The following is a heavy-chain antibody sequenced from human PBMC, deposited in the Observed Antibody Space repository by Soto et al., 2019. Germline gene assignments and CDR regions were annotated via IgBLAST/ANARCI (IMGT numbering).Heavy chain of an antibody. CDR1: GFTFDYYW. CDR3: ARGDRGGFDL. D-gene: IGHD3-10*01. CDR2: VHSDGTT. V-gene: IGHV3-74*01. Sequence: EVQLVESGGGLVQPGESLRLSCAASGFTFDYYWMHWVRQAPGKGLVWVSRVHSDGTTTYADSVKGRFTISRDNARNTVSLQMSSLRAEDTAIYYCARGDRGGFDLWGHGTVVTVSS. J-gene: IGHJ3*01.